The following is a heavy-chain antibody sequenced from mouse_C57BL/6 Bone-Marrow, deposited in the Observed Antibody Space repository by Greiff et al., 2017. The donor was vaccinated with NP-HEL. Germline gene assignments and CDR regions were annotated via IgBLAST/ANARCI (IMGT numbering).Heavy chain of an antibody. Sequence: LQESGPGLVQPSQSLSITCTVSGFSLTSYGVHWVRQPPGKGLEWLGVIWSGGSTDYNAAFISRLSISKDNSKSQVFFKMNSLQADDTAIYYCTLPTGTGAMDYWGQGTSVTVSS. D-gene: IGHD4-1*02. V-gene: IGHV2-4*01. CDR3: TLPTGTGAMDY. CDR2: IWSGGST. CDR1: GFSLTSYG. J-gene: IGHJ4*01.